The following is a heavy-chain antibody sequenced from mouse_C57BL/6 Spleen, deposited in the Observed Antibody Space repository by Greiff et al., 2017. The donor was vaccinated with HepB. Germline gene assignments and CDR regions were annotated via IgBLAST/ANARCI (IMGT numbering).Heavy chain of an antibody. Sequence: VQLQQPGAELVRPGSSVKLSCKASGYTFTSYWMHWVKQRPIQGLEWIGNIDPSDSETHYNQKFKDKATLTVDKSSSTAYMQLSSLTSADSAVYYRARGDSNYKGFDYWGQGPTPTGPS. CDR1: GYTFTSYW. J-gene: IGHJ2*01. CDR3: ARGDSNYKGFDY. CDR2: IDPSDSET. V-gene: IGHV1-52*01. D-gene: IGHD2-5*01.